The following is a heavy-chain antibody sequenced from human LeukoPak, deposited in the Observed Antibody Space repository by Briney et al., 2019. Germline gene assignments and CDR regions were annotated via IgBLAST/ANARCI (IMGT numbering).Heavy chain of an antibody. CDR3: ARDLAGSDAFDI. J-gene: IGHJ3*02. Sequence: GGSLRLSCAASGFTVSSNYMGWVRQAPGKGLEWVSVIYSGGSTYYADSVKGRFTISRDNSKNTLYLQMNSLRAEDTAVYYCARDLAGSDAFDIWGQGTMVTVSS. D-gene: IGHD3-10*01. V-gene: IGHV3-66*01. CDR1: GFTVSSNY. CDR2: IYSGGST.